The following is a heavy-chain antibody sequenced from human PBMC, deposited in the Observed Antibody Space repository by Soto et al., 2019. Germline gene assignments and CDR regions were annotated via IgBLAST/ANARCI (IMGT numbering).Heavy chain of an antibody. V-gene: IGHV1-46*01. D-gene: IGHD6-13*01. CDR3: AREGIAAAGPDYQFDY. CDR1: GYSFTTYY. J-gene: IGHJ4*02. CDR2: INPSSGTT. Sequence: ASVKVSCKASGYSFTTYYIQWVRHAPGHGLEWMGIINPSSGTTKYAQKLQGRVTMTRDTSTSTAYMELTSLRSDDTAVYYCAREGIAAAGPDYQFDYWGQGTLVTVSS.